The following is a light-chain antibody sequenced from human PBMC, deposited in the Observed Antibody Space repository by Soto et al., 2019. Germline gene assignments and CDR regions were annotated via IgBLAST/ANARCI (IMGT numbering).Light chain of an antibody. V-gene: IGLV2-14*01. CDR2: EVS. J-gene: IGLJ1*01. CDR1: SSDVGGYNY. Sequence: QSVLTQPASVSGSPGQSITISCTGTSSDVGGYNYVSWYQQHPGNAPKLMIYEVSNRPSGVSNRFSVSKSGYTASLTISGLQAEDEADYYCSSYTCSSTFVFGTGTKVTVL. CDR3: SSYTCSSTFV.